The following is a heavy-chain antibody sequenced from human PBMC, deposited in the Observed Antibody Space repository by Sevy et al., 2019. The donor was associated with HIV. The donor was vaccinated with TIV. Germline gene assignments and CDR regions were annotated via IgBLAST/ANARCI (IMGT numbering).Heavy chain of an antibody. CDR2: ISYDGSNT. V-gene: IGHV3-30-3*01. Sequence: GGSLRLSCAASGFTFTTYAMHWVRQAPGKGLGWGAVISYDGSNTYYADSVKGRFTISRDSSKNNLYLQMNSLRAEDTAVYFCARDGGYDSRGYDLSNYWGQGTLVTVSS. CDR1: GFTFTTYA. CDR3: ARDGGYDSRGYDLSNY. J-gene: IGHJ4*02. D-gene: IGHD3-22*01.